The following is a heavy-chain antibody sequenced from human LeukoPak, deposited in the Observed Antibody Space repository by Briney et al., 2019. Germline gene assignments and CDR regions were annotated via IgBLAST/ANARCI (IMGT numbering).Heavy chain of an antibody. CDR3: AKSDYGDYNYFDY. CDR2: ISGSGGST. D-gene: IGHD4-17*01. CDR1: GFTFSSYA. V-gene: IGHV3-23*01. Sequence: GGSLRLSCAASGFTFSSYAMSWVRQAPGKGLEWVSAISGSGGSTYYADSVKGRFTISGDNSKNTLYLQMNSLRAEDTAVYYCAKSDYGDYNYFDYWGQGTLVTVSS. J-gene: IGHJ4*02.